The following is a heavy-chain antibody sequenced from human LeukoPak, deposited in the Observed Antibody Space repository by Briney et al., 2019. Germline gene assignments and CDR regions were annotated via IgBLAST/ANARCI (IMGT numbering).Heavy chain of an antibody. J-gene: IGHJ4*02. Sequence: PGRSLRLSCAASGFTFGNYGMHWVRQAPGKGLEWVAVMSYDGNNNYYADSVKGRFTISRDTSKNTLYLQMNSLRPEDTAIYYCVKDGGLGYCRGGACHGDYWGQGILVTVSS. D-gene: IGHD2-15*01. CDR2: MSYDGNNN. CDR3: VKDGGLGYCRGGACHGDY. CDR1: GFTFGNYG. V-gene: IGHV3-30*18.